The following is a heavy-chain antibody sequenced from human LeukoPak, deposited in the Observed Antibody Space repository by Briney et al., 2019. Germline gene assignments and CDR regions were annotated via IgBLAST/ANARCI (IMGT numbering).Heavy chain of an antibody. CDR3: ARDRRYGSGSYHY. Sequence: ASVKVSCKVSGYTFREYGITWVRQAPGQGLEWMGWVGADHDYIDYAQNFQGRVTMTTDTSTSTAYMELRSLRSDDTAVYYCARDRRYGSGSYHYWGQGTLVTVSS. V-gene: IGHV1-18*01. CDR1: GYTFREYG. CDR2: VGADHDYI. D-gene: IGHD3-10*01. J-gene: IGHJ4*02.